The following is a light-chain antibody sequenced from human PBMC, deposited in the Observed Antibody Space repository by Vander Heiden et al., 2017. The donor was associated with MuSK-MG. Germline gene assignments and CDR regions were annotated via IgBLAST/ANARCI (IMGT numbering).Light chain of an antibody. CDR1: RSNMGSNH. CDR3: AAWEDSRRGHVL. Sequence: VLTQPVSVSGTPGQRITIPCAGSRSNMGSNHGYGYQKFPGTAPKGLIVGTGQRPPGVPDRFSGSKSGTSAALAISGLRPDEEADYYWAAWEDSRRGHVLFGGGTKGTVL. CDR2: GTG. V-gene: IGLV1-47*01. J-gene: IGLJ2*01.